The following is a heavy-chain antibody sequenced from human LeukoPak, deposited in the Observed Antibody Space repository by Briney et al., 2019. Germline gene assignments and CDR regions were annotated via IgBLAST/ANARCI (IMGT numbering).Heavy chain of an antibody. V-gene: IGHV4-39*01. D-gene: IGHD2-2*01. J-gene: IGHJ4*02. Sequence: SETLSLTCTVSGGSISSSSYYWGWIRQPPGKGLEGIGCIYYSGSTYFNPSLKSRVTISVDTPKNQCSLKLSSVTAADTAVYYGARQEYQLLPIDYWGQGTLVTVSS. CDR3: ARQEYQLLPIDY. CDR2: IYYSGST. CDR1: GGSISSSSYY.